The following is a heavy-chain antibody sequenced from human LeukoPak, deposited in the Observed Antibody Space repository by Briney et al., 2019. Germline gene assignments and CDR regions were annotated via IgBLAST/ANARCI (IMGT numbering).Heavy chain of an antibody. Sequence: ASVKVSCKASGYTFTGYYMHWVRQAPGQGLEWMGWINPNSGGTNYAQKFQGRVTMTRNTSISTAYMELSSLRSEDTAVYYCARGSKVWVRGVPGYWGQGTLVTVSS. CDR2: INPNSGGT. CDR3: ARGSKVWVRGVPGY. D-gene: IGHD3-10*01. J-gene: IGHJ4*02. CDR1: GYTFTGYY. V-gene: IGHV1-2*02.